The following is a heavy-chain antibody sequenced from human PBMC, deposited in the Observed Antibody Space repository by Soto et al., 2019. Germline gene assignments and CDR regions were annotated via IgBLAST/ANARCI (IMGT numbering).Heavy chain of an antibody. Sequence: PGGSLRLSCAASGFTFSDYYMSWIRQAPGKGLEWVSYISSSGSTIYYADSVKGRFTISRDNAKNSLYLQMNSLRAEDTAVYYCARADPNRGGHGDYFEDYYYYYMDVWGKGTTVTVSS. CDR3: ARADPNRGGHGDYFEDYYYYYMDV. D-gene: IGHD4-17*01. CDR2: ISSSGSTI. CDR1: GFTFSDYY. V-gene: IGHV3-11*01. J-gene: IGHJ6*03.